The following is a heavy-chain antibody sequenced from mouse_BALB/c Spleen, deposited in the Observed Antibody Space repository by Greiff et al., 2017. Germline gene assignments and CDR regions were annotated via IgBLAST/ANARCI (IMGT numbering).Heavy chain of an antibody. CDR1: GYTFTSYY. CDR3: ARPYGNYTYYYAMDY. D-gene: IGHD2-1*01. CDR2: IDPENGNT. Sequence: VQLQQSGAELVKPGASVKLSCKASGYTFTSYYMHWVKQRPEQGLEWIGWIDPENGNTIYDPKFQGKASITADTSSNTAYLQLSSLTSEDTAVYYCARPYGNYTYYYAMDYWGQGTSVTVSS. J-gene: IGHJ4*01. V-gene: IGHV14-1*02.